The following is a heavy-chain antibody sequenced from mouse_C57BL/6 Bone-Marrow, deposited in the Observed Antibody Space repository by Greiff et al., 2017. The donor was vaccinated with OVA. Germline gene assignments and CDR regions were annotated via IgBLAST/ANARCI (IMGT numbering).Heavy chain of an antibody. Sequence: QVQLQQPGAELVMPGASVKLSCKASGYTFTSYWMHWVKQRPGQGLEWIGEIDPSDSYTNYNQKFKGKSTLPVDKSSSTAYMQLSSLTSEDSAVYYCARWDVKYFDYWGQGTTLTVSS. CDR3: ARWDVKYFDY. CDR2: IDPSDSYT. CDR1: GYTFTSYW. J-gene: IGHJ2*01. V-gene: IGHV1-69*01. D-gene: IGHD4-1*01.